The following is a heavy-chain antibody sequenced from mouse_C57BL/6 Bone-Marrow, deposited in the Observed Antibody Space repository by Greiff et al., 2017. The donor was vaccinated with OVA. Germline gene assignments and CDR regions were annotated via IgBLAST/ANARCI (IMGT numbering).Heavy chain of an antibody. J-gene: IGHJ1*03. CDR2: INPNYGTT. D-gene: IGHD1-1*01. V-gene: IGHV1-39*01. Sequence: VQLQQSGPELVKPGASVKISCKASGYSFTDYNMNWVKQSNGKSLEWIGVINPNYGTTSYNQKFKGKATLTVDQSSSTAYMQLNILTSEDSAVYYCARRIFYNGSSPPWSFDVWGTGTTVTVSS. CDR3: ARRIFYNGSSPPWSFDV. CDR1: GYSFTDYN.